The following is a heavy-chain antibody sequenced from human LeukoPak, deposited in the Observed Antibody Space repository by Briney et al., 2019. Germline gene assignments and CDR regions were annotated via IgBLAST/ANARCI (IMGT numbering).Heavy chain of an antibody. J-gene: IGHJ4*02. Sequence: GGSLRLSCLASKFTFNNYAMIWVRQAPGKGLEWVSSISGSGDNMDYADSVKGRFTISRDNSENTLYLQMNSLRGEDTAVYYCAKDSSDHRLFDYWAREPWSPSPQ. CDR2: ISGSGDNM. CDR1: KFTFNNYA. V-gene: IGHV3-23*01. D-gene: IGHD2-21*01. CDR3: AKDSSDHRLFDY.